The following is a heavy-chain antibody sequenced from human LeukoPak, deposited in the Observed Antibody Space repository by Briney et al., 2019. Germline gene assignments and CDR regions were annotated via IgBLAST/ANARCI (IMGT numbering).Heavy chain of an antibody. V-gene: IGHV4-61*01. CDR2: IYYSGSP. J-gene: IGHJ4*02. CDR3: ARGRNGYSYYFDY. CDR1: GGSVSRGCYY. D-gene: IGHD5-24*01. Sequence: TSETLSLTCTVSGGSVSRGCYYWSWIRQPPGKGLEWIRYIYYSGSPHYNPYLKSRVTITEVTSQNQFSHHTNCVTAAHTAVYYCARGRNGYSYYFDYWGQGSLVTVSS.